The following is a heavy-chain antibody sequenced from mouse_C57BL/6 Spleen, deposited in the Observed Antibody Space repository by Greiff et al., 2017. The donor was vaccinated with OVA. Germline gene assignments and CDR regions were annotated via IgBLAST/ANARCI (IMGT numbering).Heavy chain of an antibody. CDR2: ISYSGST. Sequence: DVKLQESGPGMVKPSQSLSLTCTVTGYSITSGYDWHWIRHFPGNKLEWMGYISYSGSTNYNPSLKSRISITHDTSKNHFFLKLNSVTTEDTATYYCARDWEGGFAYWGQGTLVTVSA. CDR1: GYSITSGYD. V-gene: IGHV3-1*01. J-gene: IGHJ3*01. CDR3: ARDWEGGFAY. D-gene: IGHD4-1*01.